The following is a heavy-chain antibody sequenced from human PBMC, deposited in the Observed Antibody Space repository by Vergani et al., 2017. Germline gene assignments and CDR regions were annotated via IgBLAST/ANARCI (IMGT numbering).Heavy chain of an antibody. D-gene: IGHD3-22*01. V-gene: IGHV3-11*01. J-gene: IGHJ4*02. CDR2: ISSRGSTI. Sequence: QVQLVESGGGLVKPGGSLRLSCAASGFTFSDYYMSWIRQAPGKGLEWVSYISSRGSTIYYADSVKGRFTIARDNAKNSLYLQMNSLRDEYTAVYYCAGVTSYYYDSSGYGYWGQGTLVTVSS. CDR3: AGVTSYYYDSSGYGY. CDR1: GFTFSDYY.